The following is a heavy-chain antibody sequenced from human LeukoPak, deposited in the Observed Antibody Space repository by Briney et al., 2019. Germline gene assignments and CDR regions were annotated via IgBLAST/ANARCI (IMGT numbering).Heavy chain of an antibody. CDR1: GFTFSGSA. CDR2: IRSKANSYAT. CDR3: TRQGGAAAGETDY. D-gene: IGHD6-13*01. J-gene: IGHJ4*02. Sequence: GGSLRLSCAASGFTFSGSAMHWVRQASGKGRGWVGRIRSKANSYATTYAASVRGRLTISRDDSKNTAYLQMNSLKTEDTAVYYCTRQGGAAAGETDYWGQGTLVTVSS. V-gene: IGHV3-73*01.